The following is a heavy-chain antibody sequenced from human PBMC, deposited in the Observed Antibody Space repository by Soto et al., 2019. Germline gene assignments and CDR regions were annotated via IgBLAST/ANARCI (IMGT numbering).Heavy chain of an antibody. CDR2: ISAYNGNT. Sequence: RASVKVSCKASGYTFTSYGISWVRQAPGQGLEWMGWISAYNGNTNYAQKLQGRVTMTTDTSTSTAYMELRSLRSDDTAVYYCASTPSGSYLYYFDYWGQGTLVTVSS. D-gene: IGHD1-26*01. V-gene: IGHV1-18*01. CDR3: ASTPSGSYLYYFDY. CDR1: GYTFTSYG. J-gene: IGHJ4*02.